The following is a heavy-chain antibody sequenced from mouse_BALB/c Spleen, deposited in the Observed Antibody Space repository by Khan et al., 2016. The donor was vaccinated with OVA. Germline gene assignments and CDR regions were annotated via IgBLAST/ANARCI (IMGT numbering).Heavy chain of an antibody. V-gene: IGHV1S137*01. J-gene: IGHJ3*01. Sequence: QVQLKQSGAELVKPGVSVKISCEGSGYAFTDFSMHWVKQSHAQGLEWIGDISTYSGDVTYNQKFKGKATMTIDKSSSTAYMELGRLTSEDSAVDYCTRRGVFGSFAYWGQGTLVTVSA. CDR2: ISTYSGDV. CDR1: GYAFTDFS. D-gene: IGHD1-1*02. CDR3: TRRGVFGSFAY.